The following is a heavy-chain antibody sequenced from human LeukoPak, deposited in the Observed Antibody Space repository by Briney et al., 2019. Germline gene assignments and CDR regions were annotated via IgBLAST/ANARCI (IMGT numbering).Heavy chain of an antibody. D-gene: IGHD1-26*01. CDR2: IWHDGSKT. Sequence: GGSLRLSCAASGFTFSTYGMHWVRQAPGKGLDWVAVIWHDGSKTYYADSVKGRFTISRDNSKNTLYLQMNSLRAEDTAVFYCVRGSPNSGSQYGYWGQGTLVTVSS. V-gene: IGHV3-33*01. CDR3: VRGSPNSGSQYGY. J-gene: IGHJ4*02. CDR1: GFTFSTYG.